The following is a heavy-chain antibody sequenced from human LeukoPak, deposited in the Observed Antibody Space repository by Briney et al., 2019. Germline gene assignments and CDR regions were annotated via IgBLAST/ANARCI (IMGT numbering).Heavy chain of an antibody. CDR3: ASTYSGSYLFVDY. D-gene: IGHD1-26*01. CDR2: IKQDGSEK. Sequence: GGSLRLSCAASGFTFSSYWMSWVRQAPGKGLEWVANIKQDGSEKYYVDSVKGRFTISRDNAKNSLYLQMNSLRAEDTAVYYCASTYSGSYLFVDYWGQGTLVTVSS. J-gene: IGHJ4*02. CDR1: GFTFSSYW. V-gene: IGHV3-7*01.